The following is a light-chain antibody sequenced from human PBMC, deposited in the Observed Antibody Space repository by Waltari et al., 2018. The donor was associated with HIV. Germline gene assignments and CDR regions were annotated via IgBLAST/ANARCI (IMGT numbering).Light chain of an antibody. CDR2: DKK. Sequence: QSVLTQPPSVSAAPGHQVVISCSGSSSNLGNNYVSWFQQLPGPAPKVIIYDKKKRPSGIPDRCSCSRSGTSATLSITGLLTGDEADYYCGTWDTSLSAGVFGGGTKVTVL. J-gene: IGLJ3*02. V-gene: IGLV1-51*01. CDR1: SSNLGNNY. CDR3: GTWDTSLSAGV.